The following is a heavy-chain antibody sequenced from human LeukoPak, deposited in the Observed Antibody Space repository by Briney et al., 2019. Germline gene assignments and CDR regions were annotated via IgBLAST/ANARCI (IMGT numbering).Heavy chain of an antibody. CDR1: GFTLSSYN. CDR3: ARGRVYNGYDPFDY. D-gene: IGHD5-12*01. CDR2: ISSSSSYI. V-gene: IGHV3-21*01. J-gene: IGHJ4*02. Sequence: GGSLRLSCAASGFTLSSYNMNWVRRAPGKGLEWVSFISSSSSYIQYADSMKGRFTISRDNAKNSLYLQMNSLRAEDTAVYYCARGRVYNGYDPFDYWGQGTLVTVSS.